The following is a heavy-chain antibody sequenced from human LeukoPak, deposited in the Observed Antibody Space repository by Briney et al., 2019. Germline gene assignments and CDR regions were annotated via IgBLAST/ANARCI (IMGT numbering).Heavy chain of an antibody. Sequence: SGTLSLTCAVSGGSISSNNWWSWVRQSPGKGLEWIGEIYHSGRANYNPAPKSRVSLSVDKSKNQFFLKLNSVTAADTAVYYCARSLGYSSGWPRGFDYWGQGTLVTVSS. V-gene: IGHV4-4*02. CDR2: IYHSGRA. D-gene: IGHD6-19*01. J-gene: IGHJ4*02. CDR3: ARSLGYSSGWPRGFDY. CDR1: GGSISSNNW.